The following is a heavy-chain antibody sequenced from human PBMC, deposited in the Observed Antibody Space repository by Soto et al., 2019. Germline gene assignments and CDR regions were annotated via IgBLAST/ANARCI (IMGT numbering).Heavy chain of an antibody. D-gene: IGHD3-9*01. CDR1: GFTFSSYA. V-gene: IGHV3-23*01. CDR2: ISGSGGST. CDR3: AKGGGGLYDILTVRYYYYYGMDV. J-gene: IGHJ6*02. Sequence: EVQLLESGGGLVQPGGSLRLSCAASGFTFSSYAMSWVRQAPGKGLEWVSAISGSGGSTYYADSVKGRFIISRDNSKNTLYLQMNSLRAEDTAVYYCAKGGGGLYDILTVRYYYYYGMDVWGQGTTVTVSS.